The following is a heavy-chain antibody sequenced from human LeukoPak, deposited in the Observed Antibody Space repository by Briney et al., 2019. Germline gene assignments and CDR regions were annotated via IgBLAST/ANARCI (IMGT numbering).Heavy chain of an antibody. V-gene: IGHV3-53*01. CDR2: IYSGGST. Sequence: GGSLRLSCAASGFTVSSNYMSWVRQAPGKGREWVSVIYSGGSTYYADSVKGRFTISRDNSKNTLYLQMNSLRAEDTAVYYCARSRGTAATAYYYYGMDVWGQGTTVTVSS. J-gene: IGHJ6*02. CDR3: ARSRGTAATAYYYYGMDV. D-gene: IGHD2-15*01. CDR1: GFTVSSNY.